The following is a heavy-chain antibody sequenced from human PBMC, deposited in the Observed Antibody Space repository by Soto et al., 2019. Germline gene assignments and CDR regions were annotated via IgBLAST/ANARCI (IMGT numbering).Heavy chain of an antibody. J-gene: IGHJ6*02. D-gene: IGHD6-25*01. Sequence: PSETLSLTCTVSGGSISSGDYYWSWIRQPPGKGLEWIGYIYYSGSTYYNPSLKSRVTISVDTSKNQFSLKLSSVTAADTAVYYCARDSGGGLYGMDVWGQGTTVTVSS. CDR3: ARDSGGGLYGMDV. CDR1: GGSISSGDYY. V-gene: IGHV4-30-4*01. CDR2: IYYSGST.